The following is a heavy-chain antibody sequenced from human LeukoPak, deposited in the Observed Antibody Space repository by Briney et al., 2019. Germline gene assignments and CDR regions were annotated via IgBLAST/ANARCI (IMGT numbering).Heavy chain of an antibody. CDR2: IYTSECT. CDR3: ARAGSSSSPYYYHYYMDG. Sequence: SETLSLTCTVSGGSISSYYWSWIRQPAGKGLDWIGRIYTSECTNYIPCLKSRVTMSVDTSKNQFSLKLSSVTAADTAVYYCARAGSSSSPYYYHYYMDGWGKGTTVTVSS. D-gene: IGHD6-6*01. CDR1: GGSISSYY. V-gene: IGHV4-4*07. J-gene: IGHJ6*03.